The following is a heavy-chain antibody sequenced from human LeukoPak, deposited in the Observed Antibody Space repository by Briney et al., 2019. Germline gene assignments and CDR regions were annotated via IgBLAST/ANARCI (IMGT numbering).Heavy chain of an antibody. V-gene: IGHV4-38-2*02. J-gene: IGHJ4*02. Sequence: SETLSLTCAVSGYSISSGYYWGWIRQPPGKGLEWIGSIYHSGSTYYNPSLKSRVTISVDTSKNQFSLKLSSVTAADTAVYYCARDWRFGELPFDYWGQGTLVTVSS. D-gene: IGHD3-10*01. CDR3: ARDWRFGELPFDY. CDR1: GYSISSGYY. CDR2: IYHSGST.